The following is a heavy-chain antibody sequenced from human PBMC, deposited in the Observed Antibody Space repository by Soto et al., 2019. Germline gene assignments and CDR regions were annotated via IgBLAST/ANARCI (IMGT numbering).Heavy chain of an antibody. J-gene: IGHJ4*02. V-gene: IGHV3-43*01. D-gene: IGHD3-9*01. CDR2: ISWDGGIT. Sequence: GGSLRLSCAASGFTFNAYTMHWVRQAPGKGLEWVSLISWDGGITYYGDSVKGRFTVSRDNSDNSLYLQMTSLRSDDTAFYYCAKDSYDILTGQKRYFDSWGQGTLVTVSS. CDR1: GFTFNAYT. CDR3: AKDSYDILTGQKRYFDS.